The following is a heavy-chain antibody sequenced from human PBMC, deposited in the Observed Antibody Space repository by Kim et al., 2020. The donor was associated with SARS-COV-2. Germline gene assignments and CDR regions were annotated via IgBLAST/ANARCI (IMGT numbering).Heavy chain of an antibody. Sequence: GGSLRLSCAASGFTFSSYAMHWVRQAPGKGLEWVAVISYDGSNKYYADSVKGRFTISRDNSKNTLYLQMNSLRAEDTAVYYCARDSPMGVATPHGMDVWGQGTTVTVSS. CDR2: ISYDGSNK. J-gene: IGHJ6*02. D-gene: IGHD5-12*01. CDR3: ARDSPMGVATPHGMDV. V-gene: IGHV3-30*04. CDR1: GFTFSSYA.